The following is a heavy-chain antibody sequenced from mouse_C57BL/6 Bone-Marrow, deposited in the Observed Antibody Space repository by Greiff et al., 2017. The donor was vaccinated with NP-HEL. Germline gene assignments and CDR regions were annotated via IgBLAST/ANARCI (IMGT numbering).Heavy chain of an antibody. D-gene: IGHD1-1*01. Sequence: VQLQQSGAELVRPGASVKLSCTASGFNIKDDYMHWVKQRPEQGLEWIGWIDPENGDTAYASKFQGKATITADTSSNTAYLQLSSLTSEDTAVYYCRGYYGSSRYFDVWGTGTTVTVSS. CDR3: RGYYGSSRYFDV. CDR2: IDPENGDT. V-gene: IGHV14-4*01. CDR1: GFNIKDDY. J-gene: IGHJ1*03.